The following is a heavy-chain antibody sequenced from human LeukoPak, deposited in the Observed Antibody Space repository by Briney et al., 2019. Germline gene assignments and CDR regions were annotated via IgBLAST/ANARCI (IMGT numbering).Heavy chain of an antibody. CDR3: ARDAGRSGCAL. CDR1: GFTVSNNY. V-gene: IGHV3-53*01. CDR2: ISGDDDRT. D-gene: IGHD3-3*01. J-gene: IGHJ4*02. Sequence: GGSLRLSCAASGFTVSNNYMRWVRQAPGKGLEWVSVISGDDDRTHYADSVKGRFTTSRDNSKNTLYLQMNSLRDDDTAIYFCARDAGRSGCALWGPGTLVIVSS.